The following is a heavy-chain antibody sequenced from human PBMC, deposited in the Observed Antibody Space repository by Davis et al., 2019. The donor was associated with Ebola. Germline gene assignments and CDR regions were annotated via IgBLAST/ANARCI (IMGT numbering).Heavy chain of an antibody. CDR1: GYTFTNYY. J-gene: IGHJ4*02. Sequence: ASVKVSCKASGYTFTNYYMHWVRQAPGQGLEWMGWIGPYKENTYYAQKVQGRVTMTTDTSTSTAYMELRSLRSDDTAVYYCARTPGQKYLQSFDYWAQGTLVTVSS. CDR3: ARTPGQKYLQSFDY. CDR2: IGPYKENT. D-gene: IGHD4-11*01. V-gene: IGHV1-18*04.